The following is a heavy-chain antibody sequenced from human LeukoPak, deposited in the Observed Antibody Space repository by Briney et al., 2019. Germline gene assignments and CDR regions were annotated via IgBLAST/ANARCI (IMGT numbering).Heavy chain of an antibody. CDR1: GYTFTSYG. V-gene: IGHV1-18*01. Sequence: KVSCKASGYTFTSYGISWVRQAPGQGLEWMGWISAYNGNTNYAQKLQGRVTMTTDTSTSTAYMELRSLRSDDTAVYYCARVGSGYYDSSGYFDYWGQGTLATVSS. J-gene: IGHJ4*02. CDR3: ARVGSGYYDSSGYFDY. CDR2: ISAYNGNT. D-gene: IGHD3-22*01.